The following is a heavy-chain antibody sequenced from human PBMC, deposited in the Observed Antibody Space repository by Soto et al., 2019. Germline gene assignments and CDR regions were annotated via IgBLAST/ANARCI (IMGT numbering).Heavy chain of an antibody. J-gene: IGHJ4*02. CDR2: IYYTGST. CDR3: ATHTPYTSPLSLDY. V-gene: IGHV4-59*08. CDR1: GGSISSYY. D-gene: IGHD2-15*01. Sequence: PSETLSLTCTVSGGSISSYYWSWIRQPPGKGLEWIGYIYYTGSTNYNPSLKSRVTISVDTSKKQFSLKLSSVTAADTAVYYCATHTPYTSPLSLDYCGQGSVVPV.